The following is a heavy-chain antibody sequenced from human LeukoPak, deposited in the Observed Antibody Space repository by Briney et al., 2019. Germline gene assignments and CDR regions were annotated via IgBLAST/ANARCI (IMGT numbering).Heavy chain of an antibody. CDR1: GFTFTSRSA. J-gene: IGHJ5*02. CDR2: IVVDSDNT. V-gene: IGHV1-58*01. Sequence: AASVKVSCKASGFTFTSRSAVQWVRQARGQRLEWIGWIVVDSDNTNYAENFQERVTTTRDMSASTSYMELSSLRSEDTAVYFCAAPYTSSWFDLWGQGTLVTVSS. CDR3: AAPYTSSWFDL. D-gene: IGHD6-13*01.